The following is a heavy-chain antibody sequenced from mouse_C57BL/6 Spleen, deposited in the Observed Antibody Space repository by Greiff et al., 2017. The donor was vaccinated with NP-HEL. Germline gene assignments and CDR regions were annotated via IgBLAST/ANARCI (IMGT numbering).Heavy chain of an antibody. J-gene: IGHJ3*01. Sequence: VQLQQSGAELVRPGASVTLSCKASGYTFTDYEMHWVKQTPVHGLEWIGAIDPETGGTAYNQKFKGKAILTADKSSSTAYMELRSLTSEDSAVYYCTSRKPYYYGSSYAYWGQGTLVTVSA. CDR2: IDPETGGT. D-gene: IGHD1-1*01. CDR1: GYTFTDYE. V-gene: IGHV1-15*01. CDR3: TSRKPYYYGSSYAY.